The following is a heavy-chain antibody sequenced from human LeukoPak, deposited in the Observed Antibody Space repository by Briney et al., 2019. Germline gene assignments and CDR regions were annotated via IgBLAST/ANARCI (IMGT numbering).Heavy chain of an antibody. CDR3: TTEGVGGRAFDR. D-gene: IGHD3-10*01. V-gene: IGHV3-15*01. CDR1: GVAYTDAV. Sequence: GGSLTPSCAASGVAYTDAVLSWVRQAPGKGLEWVGRIKTKAVGGTTDYAAPVKGRFTISRDDSKNTLYLQMNSLKTEDTAVYYCTTEGVGGRAFDRWGQARMAIVSS. J-gene: IGHJ3*02. CDR2: IKTKAVGGTT.